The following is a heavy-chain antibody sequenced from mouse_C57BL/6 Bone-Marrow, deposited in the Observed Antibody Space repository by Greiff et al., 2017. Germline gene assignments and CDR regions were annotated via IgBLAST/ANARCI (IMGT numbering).Heavy chain of an antibody. Sequence: QVQLQQPGAELVKPGASVTLSCKASGYTFTSYWMHWVKQRPGQGLEWIGMIHPSSGSTNYNEKFKSKATLTVDKSSSTAYMQLSSLTSEDSAVYYCASLGGYYDYFAYWGQGTLVTVSA. CDR1: GYTFTSYW. CDR2: IHPSSGST. CDR3: ASLGGYYDYFAY. V-gene: IGHV1-64*01. J-gene: IGHJ3*01. D-gene: IGHD2-4*01.